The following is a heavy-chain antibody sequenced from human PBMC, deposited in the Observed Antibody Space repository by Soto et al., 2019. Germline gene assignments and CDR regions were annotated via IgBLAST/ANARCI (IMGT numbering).Heavy chain of an antibody. J-gene: IGHJ2*01. Sequence: QVQLVESGGGVVQPGRSLRLSCAASGFTFSSYGMHWVRQAPGKGLEWVAVISYDGSNKYYVDSVKGRFTISRDNSKNTLYLQMNSLRAEDTAVYYRAKGLAYCGGDCYSHFDLWGRGTLVTVSS. CDR1: GFTFSSYG. CDR3: AKGLAYCGGDCYSHFDL. CDR2: ISYDGSNK. V-gene: IGHV3-30*18. D-gene: IGHD2-21*02.